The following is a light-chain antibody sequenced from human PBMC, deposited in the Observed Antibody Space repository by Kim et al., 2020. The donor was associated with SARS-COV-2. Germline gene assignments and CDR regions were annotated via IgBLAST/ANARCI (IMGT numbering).Light chain of an antibody. CDR3: LVSYANEGV. J-gene: IGLJ3*02. CDR2: DTT. CDR1: AGAVTSGHY. V-gene: IGLV7-46*01. Sequence: QAVVTHVSSLTASPGGTVTLTCGSSAGAVTSGHYPYWVQQKPGQAPRTLIYDTTKKHSWTPARFSGSVLGGKAALTLSGAQPEDEADYYCLVSYANEGVFGGGTQLTVL.